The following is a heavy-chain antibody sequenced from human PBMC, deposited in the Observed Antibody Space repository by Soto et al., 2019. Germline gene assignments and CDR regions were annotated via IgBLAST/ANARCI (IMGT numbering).Heavy chain of an antibody. D-gene: IGHD3-22*01. CDR1: GDSFSSSGHY. CDR2: VSYRGYT. CDR3: ARYYDTFDS. J-gene: IGHJ4*02. Sequence: QLQLQESGPGLVKPSETLSLTCTVSGDSFSSSGHYWGWIRQPPGKGLEWIGSVSYRGYTYDNPSLKSRVTISVDTSKNQFSLNLASVTAADTAVYYCARYYDTFDSWGQGTLVTVSS. V-gene: IGHV4-39*01.